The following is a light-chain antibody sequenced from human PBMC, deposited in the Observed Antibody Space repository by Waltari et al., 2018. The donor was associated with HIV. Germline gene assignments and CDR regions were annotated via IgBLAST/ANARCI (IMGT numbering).Light chain of an antibody. CDR2: EVT. Sequence: QSALTQPPSVSGSPGQSLTISCTGTRSDDGSYNLVSWYQQYPGKAPHFLIYEVTKRPSGVSDRFSGSKAGNTSSLTSAGLQAEEEADYRCCSYDGSPTYVFGGGTTVTVL. V-gene: IGLV2-23*02. J-gene: IGLJ3*02. CDR1: RSDDGSYNL. CDR3: CSYDGSPTYV.